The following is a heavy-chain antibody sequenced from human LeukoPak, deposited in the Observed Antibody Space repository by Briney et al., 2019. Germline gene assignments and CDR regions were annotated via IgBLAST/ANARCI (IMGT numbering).Heavy chain of an antibody. CDR1: GFTFSGYW. D-gene: IGHD3-10*01. V-gene: IGHV3-74*03. CDR3: ARETPRGGRYYFDY. CDR2: TNPDGSTT. J-gene: IGHJ4*02. Sequence: GGSLRLSWAASGFTFSGYWMHWVRQAPGKVPVWVSRTNPDGSTTTYADSVKGRFTISRDNAKNTLYLQMNSLRAEDTALYYCARETPRGGRYYFDYWGQGALVTVSS.